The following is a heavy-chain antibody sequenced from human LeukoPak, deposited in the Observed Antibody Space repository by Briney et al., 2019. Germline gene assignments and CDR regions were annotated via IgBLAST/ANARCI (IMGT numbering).Heavy chain of an antibody. CDR1: GFTFSSYG. CDR2: IRYDGSNK. J-gene: IGHJ4*02. D-gene: IGHD3-9*01. V-gene: IGHV3-30*02. CDR3: AKISWRLTDFDY. Sequence: PGGSLRLSCAASGFTFSSYGMHWVRQAPGKGLEWVAFIRYDGSNKYYADSVKGRFTVSRDNSKNTLYLQMNSLRAEDTAVYYCAKISWRLTDFDYWGQGTLVTVSS.